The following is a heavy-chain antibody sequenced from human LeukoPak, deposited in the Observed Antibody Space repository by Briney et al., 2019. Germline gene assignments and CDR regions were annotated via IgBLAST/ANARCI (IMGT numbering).Heavy chain of an antibody. J-gene: IGHJ4*02. V-gene: IGHV3-30*03. Sequence: GGSLRLSCAASGFTFTNYGMHWVRQAPGKGLEWVALITYDGYYRYYSDSVKGRFTISSDTSKNTLYLQMNSLRAEDTAVYYCARDLSPVVRASPMGYWGQGTPVTVSS. CDR1: GFTFTNYG. CDR3: ARDLSPVVRASPMGY. D-gene: IGHD3-10*01. CDR2: ITYDGYYR.